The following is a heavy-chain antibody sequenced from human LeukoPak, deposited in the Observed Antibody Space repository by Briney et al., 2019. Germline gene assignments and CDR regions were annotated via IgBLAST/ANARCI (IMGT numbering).Heavy chain of an antibody. J-gene: IGHJ4*02. CDR1: GYTFTSYG. V-gene: IGHV1-18*01. CDR2: ISAYNGNT. CDR3: ARDPPVWFGEWNFDY. Sequence: ASVKVSCKASGYTFTSYGISWVRQAPGQGLEWMGWISAYNGNTNYAQKLQGRVTMTTDTSTSTAYMELRSLRSDDTAVYYCARDPPVWFGEWNFDYWGQGTLVTVSS. D-gene: IGHD3-10*01.